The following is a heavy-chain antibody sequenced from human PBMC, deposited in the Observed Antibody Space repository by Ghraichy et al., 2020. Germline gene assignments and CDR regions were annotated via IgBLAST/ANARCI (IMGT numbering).Heavy chain of an antibody. D-gene: IGHD3-22*01. CDR3: AHRGYYYDSSGFFDL. CDR2: IYWDDDK. Sequence: QTLSLTCTFSGFSLSTSGVGVGWIRQPPGKALEWLALIYWDDDKRYSPSLKSRLTITKDTSKNQVVLTMTNMDPVDTATYYCAHRGYYYDSSGFFDLWGRGTLVTVSS. V-gene: IGHV2-5*02. CDR1: GFSLSTSGVG. J-gene: IGHJ2*01.